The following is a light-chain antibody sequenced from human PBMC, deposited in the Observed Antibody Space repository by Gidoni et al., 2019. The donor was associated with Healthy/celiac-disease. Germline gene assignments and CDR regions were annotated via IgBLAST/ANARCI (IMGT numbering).Light chain of an antibody. Sequence: DIVMTQSPESRAVSLGERATINCKSSQSVLYSSNNKNYLAWYQQKPGQPPKLLIYWASTRESGVPDRFSGRGSGTDFTLTISSLQAEDVAVYYCQQSYSTPWTFGQGTKVEIK. J-gene: IGKJ1*01. CDR1: QSVLYSSNNKNY. V-gene: IGKV4-1*01. CDR3: QQSYSTPWT. CDR2: WAS.